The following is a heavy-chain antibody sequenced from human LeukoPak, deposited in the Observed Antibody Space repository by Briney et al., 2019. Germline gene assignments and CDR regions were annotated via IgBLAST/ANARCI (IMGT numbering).Heavy chain of an antibody. V-gene: IGHV1-46*01. D-gene: IGHD3-22*01. Sequence: AASVKVSCKASGYTFTSYYLYWVRQAPGQGLEWMGVINPSGGSTTSAQKFQGRVTMTRDTSTSTVYVELRSLRSEDTAVYYCARGPGPAGDGGGYCFDYWGQGTLVTVSS. CDR2: INPSGGST. J-gene: IGHJ4*02. CDR3: ARGPGPAGDGGGYCFDY. CDR1: GYTFTSYY.